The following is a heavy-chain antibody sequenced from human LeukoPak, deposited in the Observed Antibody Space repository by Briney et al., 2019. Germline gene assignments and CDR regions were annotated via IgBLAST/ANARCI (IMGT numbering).Heavy chain of an antibody. CDR2: IKSDGSAK. D-gene: IGHD1-1*01. CDR1: GLTFNSHW. J-gene: IGHJ4*02. CDR3: ATSSWNDGDGVFDY. Sequence: GGSLRLSCAASGLTFNSHWMTWVRQVPGKGLEWVANIKSDGSAKYYVDSVRGRFTISRDNAQNSLYLTMNSLRAEDTAVYYCATSSWNDGDGVFDYWGQGTLVIISS. V-gene: IGHV3-7*01.